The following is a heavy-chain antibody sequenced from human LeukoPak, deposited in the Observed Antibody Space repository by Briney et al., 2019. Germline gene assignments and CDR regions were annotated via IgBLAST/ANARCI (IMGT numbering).Heavy chain of an antibody. D-gene: IGHD3-22*01. J-gene: IGHJ4*02. V-gene: IGHV4-39*01. CDR1: GGSISSSSYY. CDR2: IYYSGST. Sequence: SETLSLTCTVSGGSISSSSYYWGWIRQPPGKGLEWIGSIYYSGSTYYNPSLKSRVTISVDTSKNQFSLKLSSVTAADTAVYYCARQAYYDSSGYYPPYFDYWGQGTLVTASS. CDR3: ARQAYYDSSGYYPPYFDY.